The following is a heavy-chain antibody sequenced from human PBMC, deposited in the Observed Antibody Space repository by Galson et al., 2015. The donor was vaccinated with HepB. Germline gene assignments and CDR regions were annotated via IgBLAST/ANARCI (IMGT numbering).Heavy chain of an antibody. CDR3: ARLLKADVVPAANYFQH. CDR2: IFYSGST. V-gene: IGHV4-39*01. J-gene: IGHJ1*01. Sequence: IRQPPGKGLEWIGNIFYSGSTYYNPSLKSRVTISVDTSKNQFSLKLSSVTAADTAVYYCARLLKADVVPAANYFQHWGQGTLVTVSS. D-gene: IGHD2-2*01.